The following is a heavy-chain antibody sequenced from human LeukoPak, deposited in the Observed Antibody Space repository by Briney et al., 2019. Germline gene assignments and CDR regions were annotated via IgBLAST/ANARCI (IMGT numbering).Heavy chain of an antibody. Sequence: ASVKVSCKASGYTFTGYYMHWVRQAPGQGLEWMGWINPNSGGTNYAQKFQGRVTMTRDTSISTAYMELSRLRSDDTAVYYCARDWDRIGIFRVVTTKTARFDPWGQGTLVTVS. CDR3: ARDWDRIGIFRVVTTKTARFDP. CDR1: GYTFTGYY. D-gene: IGHD3-3*01. V-gene: IGHV1-2*02. J-gene: IGHJ5*02. CDR2: INPNSGGT.